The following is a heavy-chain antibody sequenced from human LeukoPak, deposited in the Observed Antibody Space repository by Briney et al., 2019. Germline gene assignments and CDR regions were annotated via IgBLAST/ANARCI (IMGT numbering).Heavy chain of an antibody. J-gene: IGHJ4*02. V-gene: IGHV3-21*01. CDR2: ISSSSSYI. CDR1: GFTFSSYS. CDR3: ARDFFPHTAAAGTGY. D-gene: IGHD6-13*01. Sequence: PGGSLRLSCAASGFTFSSYSMNWVRQAPGKGLEWVSSISSSSSYIYYADSVKGRFTISRDNAKNSLYLQMNSLRAEDTAVYYCARDFFPHTAAAGTGYWGQGTLVTVSS.